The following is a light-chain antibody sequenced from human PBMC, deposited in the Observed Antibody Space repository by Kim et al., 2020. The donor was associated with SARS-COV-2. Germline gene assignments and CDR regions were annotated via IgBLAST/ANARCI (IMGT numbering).Light chain of an antibody. Sequence: VNRNEKVTINNRASQNIGTNLHWEEQRTDQSPKLLIRYASQSISGVPSRFSGSGSGTDFTLTMSSLEAEDAAAYYSHQSSTLPFTFGPGTKVDIK. CDR2: YAS. CDR1: QNIGTN. J-gene: IGKJ3*01. CDR3: HQSSTLPFT. V-gene: IGKV6D-21*02.